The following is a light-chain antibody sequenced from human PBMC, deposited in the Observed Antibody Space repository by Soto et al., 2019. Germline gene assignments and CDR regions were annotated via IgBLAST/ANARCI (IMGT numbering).Light chain of an antibody. CDR3: QQYHSYSPYT. CDR1: QSVTGW. CDR2: DAS. J-gene: IGKJ2*01. V-gene: IGKV1-5*01. Sequence: DIPMTQSPSTLSASVGDRVTITCRASQSVTGWLAWYQQKPGEAPKLLIYDASTLASGVPSRFSGSGSVTQFALTISSLRPDDSATYYCQQYHSYSPYTFGQGTKLEIK.